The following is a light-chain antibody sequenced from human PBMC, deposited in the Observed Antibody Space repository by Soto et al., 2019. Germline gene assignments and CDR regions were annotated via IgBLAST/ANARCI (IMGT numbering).Light chain of an antibody. J-gene: IGKJ2*01. CDR2: AAS. CDR1: QTISTN. CDR3: QHYDNRPPYT. Sequence: EILITQSPPTLSVFPGERATLSCRASQTISTNLAWYQQKPGQAPRLLISAASSRAPGIPARFSGSGSGTDFTLTISSLPSEDSAVYYCQHYDNRPPYTFGQGTKLEIK. V-gene: IGKV3-15*01.